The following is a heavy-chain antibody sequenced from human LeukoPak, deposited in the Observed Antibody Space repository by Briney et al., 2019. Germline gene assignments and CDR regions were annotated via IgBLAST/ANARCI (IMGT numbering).Heavy chain of an antibody. CDR1: GFTFSNAW. Sequence: GGSLRLSCAASGFTFSNAWMSWVRQAPGKGLEWVSVIYDGGSTYHTDSVKGRFSFSRDNSKNTVYLQMNSLRAEDTAVYYCARALKYDSDSANEYYEYFKHWGQGTLVTVSS. J-gene: IGHJ1*01. CDR3: ARALKYDSDSANEYYEYFKH. CDR2: IYDGGST. D-gene: IGHD3-22*01. V-gene: IGHV3-66*01.